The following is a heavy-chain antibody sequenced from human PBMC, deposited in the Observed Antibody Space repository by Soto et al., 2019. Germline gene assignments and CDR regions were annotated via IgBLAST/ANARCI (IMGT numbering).Heavy chain of an antibody. J-gene: IGHJ3*02. Sequence: RASVKVSCKASGGTFSSYAISWVRQAPGQGLEWMGGIIPIFGTANYAQKFQGRVTITADESTSTAYMELSSLRSEDTAVYYCARVTLDAFDIWGQGTMVTVSS. CDR2: IIPIFGTA. CDR3: ARVTLDAFDI. V-gene: IGHV1-69*13. D-gene: IGHD3-3*01. CDR1: GGTFSSYA.